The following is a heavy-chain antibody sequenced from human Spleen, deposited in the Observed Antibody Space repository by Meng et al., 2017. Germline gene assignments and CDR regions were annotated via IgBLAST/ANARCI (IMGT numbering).Heavy chain of an antibody. Sequence: GESLKISCAASGFTVTSNEMSWVRQAPGKGLEWVSSICGDSTYYADSGKGRVTVSRDNSKNTLYLQMNSLRAEDTAIYYCAKNIVVVVSANYFDFWGQGRLVTVSS. CDR3: AKNIVVVVSANYFDF. J-gene: IGHJ4*02. V-gene: IGHV3-38-3*01. CDR1: GFTVTSNE. D-gene: IGHD2-15*01. CDR2: ICGDST.